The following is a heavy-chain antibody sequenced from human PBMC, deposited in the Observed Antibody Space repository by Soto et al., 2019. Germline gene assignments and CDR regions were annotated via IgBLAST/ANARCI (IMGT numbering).Heavy chain of an antibody. D-gene: IGHD3-22*01. CDR3: ARDIYYDSSGYPAFDY. CDR2: ISSSSSYI. V-gene: IGHV3-21*01. Sequence: PGGSLRLSCAASGFTFSSYSMNWVRQAPGKGLEWVSSISSSSSYIYYADSVKGRFTISRDNAKNSLYLQMNSLRAEDTAVYYCARDIYYDSSGYPAFDYWGQGTLVTVSS. J-gene: IGHJ4*02. CDR1: GFTFSSYS.